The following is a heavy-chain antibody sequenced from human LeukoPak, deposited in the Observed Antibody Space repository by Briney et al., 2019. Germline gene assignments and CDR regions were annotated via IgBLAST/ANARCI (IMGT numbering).Heavy chain of an antibody. V-gene: IGHV3-48*02. D-gene: IGHD4-11*01. CDR1: GFTFNTYT. CDR3: AKDLYSNYGPADY. Sequence: AGGSLRLSCAASGFTFNTYTMNWVRQAPGKGLEWVPYISGSSGIIDYADSVRGRFTISRDNAKNTLFLQMNSLRDEDTAVYYCAKDLYSNYGPADYWGQGNLVTVSS. J-gene: IGHJ4*02. CDR2: ISGSSGII.